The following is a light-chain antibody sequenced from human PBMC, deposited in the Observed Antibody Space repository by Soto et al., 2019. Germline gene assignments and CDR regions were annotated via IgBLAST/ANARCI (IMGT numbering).Light chain of an antibody. CDR1: QSLRSTY. V-gene: IGKV3-20*01. J-gene: IGKJ1*01. Sequence: EIVLTQSPGTLSLSPGERVTISCRASQSLRSTYLAWYQQKRGQAPRLLIYDASRRATGIPDRFSGSGSGTDFTLSINRLEPEDFAVYYCQQYSSSPRTFGQGTKVDIK. CDR3: QQYSSSPRT. CDR2: DAS.